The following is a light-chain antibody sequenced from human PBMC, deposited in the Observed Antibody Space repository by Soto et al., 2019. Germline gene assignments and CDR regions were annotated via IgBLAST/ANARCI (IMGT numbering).Light chain of an antibody. V-gene: IGLV2-11*01. Sequence: QSALTQPRSVSGSPGQSVTISCTGTSSDVGGYNFVSWYQQYPGKAPKLIIYDVTKGPSGVPDRFSGSKSGNTASLTISGLQTDDEADYYCQSYDSSLSASGVFGGGTKLTVL. CDR3: QSYDSSLSASGV. J-gene: IGLJ3*02. CDR1: SSDVGGYNF. CDR2: DVT.